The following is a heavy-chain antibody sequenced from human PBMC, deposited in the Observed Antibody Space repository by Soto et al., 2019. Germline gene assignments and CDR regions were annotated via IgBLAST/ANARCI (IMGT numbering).Heavy chain of an antibody. Sequence: QVQLQESGSGLLKPSQTLSLDCSVSGDSLRRGFHHWSWIRQTPGKGLQLIGYIDTNGDTHYDRSLRNRLNMSIVPTESRFSLKVTSVTAADTAVYYCARGTVYYCPNDKCGFFFDHWGQGALVTVTS. CDR2: IDTNGDT. CDR3: ARGTVYYCPNDKCGFFFDH. V-gene: IGHV4-31*03. CDR1: GDSLRRGFHH. D-gene: IGHD2-8*01. J-gene: IGHJ4*02.